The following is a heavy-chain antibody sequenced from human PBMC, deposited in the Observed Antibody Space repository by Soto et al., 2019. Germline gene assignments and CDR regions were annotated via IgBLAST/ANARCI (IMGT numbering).Heavy chain of an antibody. CDR2: INSDGSST. CDR1: GFTFSSYW. J-gene: IGHJ4*02. Sequence: GGSLRLSYAASGFTFSSYWMHWVRQAPGKGLVWVSRINSDGSSTSYTDSVKGRFTISRDNAKNTLYLQMNSLRAEDTAVYYCARSVYYYGSGSYDYWGQGTLVTVSS. CDR3: ARSVYYYGSGSYDY. V-gene: IGHV3-74*01. D-gene: IGHD3-10*01.